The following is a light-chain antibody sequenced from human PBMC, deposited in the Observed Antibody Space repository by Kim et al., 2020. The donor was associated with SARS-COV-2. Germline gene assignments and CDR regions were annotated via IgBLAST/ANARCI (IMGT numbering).Light chain of an antibody. CDR3: SSYAGSNNYV. CDR2: EVN. V-gene: IGLV2-8*01. J-gene: IGLJ1*01. Sequence: QSALTQPPSASGSTGQSVTISCTGTSSDVGGYNYVSWYQQHPGKAPKLMIYEVNKRPSGVPDRFSGSKSGNTASLTVSGLQAEGEAEYYCSSYAGSNNYVFGTGTKVTVL. CDR1: SSDVGGYNY.